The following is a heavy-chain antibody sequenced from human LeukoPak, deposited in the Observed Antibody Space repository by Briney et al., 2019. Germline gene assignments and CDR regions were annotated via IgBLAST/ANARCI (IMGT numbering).Heavy chain of an antibody. CDR1: GFTFGDYA. Sequence: GGSLRLSCTASGFTFGDYAMSWVRQAPGKGPEWVGFIRSKAYGGTTEYAASVKGRFTISRDDSKSIAYLQMNSLKTEDTAVYYCTRDRTGYSYGYGSTSAFDYWGQGTLVTVSS. CDR3: TRDRTGYSYGYGSTSAFDY. J-gene: IGHJ4*02. D-gene: IGHD5-18*01. V-gene: IGHV3-49*04. CDR2: IRSKAYGGTT.